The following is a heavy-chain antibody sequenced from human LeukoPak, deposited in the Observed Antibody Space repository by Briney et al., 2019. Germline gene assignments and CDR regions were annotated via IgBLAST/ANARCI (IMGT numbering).Heavy chain of an antibody. D-gene: IGHD6-13*01. CDR2: LYSGGNT. V-gene: IGHV3-53*01. CDR1: GFTVSSNY. Sequence: GGSLRLSCVVFGFTVSSNYMSWVRQAPGKGLEWVSVLYSGGNTYHADSVKGRFTISRDNSKNTLYLQMNSLRAEDTAVYYCAREGASSSFGYWGQGTLVTVSS. J-gene: IGHJ4*02. CDR3: AREGASSSFGY.